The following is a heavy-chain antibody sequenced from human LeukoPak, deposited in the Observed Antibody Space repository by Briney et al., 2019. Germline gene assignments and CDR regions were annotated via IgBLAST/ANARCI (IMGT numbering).Heavy chain of an antibody. J-gene: IGHJ5*02. CDR1: GYTFTGYY. V-gene: IGHV1-2*02. Sequence: ASLTLSCTPSGYTFTGYYIHWVRQAPGQGLEWMGWINPNSGATNYAQSFQGRVTMTRDTSTSTAHMELSRLRSDDTAVYYCARGDCSVSGCHGGNWFDPWGQGTLVTVSS. CDR3: ARGDCSVSGCHGGNWFDP. D-gene: IGHD2-15*01. CDR2: INPNSGAT.